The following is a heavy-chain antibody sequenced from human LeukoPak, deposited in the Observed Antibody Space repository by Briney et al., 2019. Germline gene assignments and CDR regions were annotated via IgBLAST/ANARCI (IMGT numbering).Heavy chain of an antibody. V-gene: IGHV4-59*01. J-gene: IGHJ4*02. CDR1: GGSISSYY. Sequence: SETLSLTCTVSGGSISSYYWSWIRQPPGKGLEWIGYIYYSGSTNYNPSLKSRVTISVDTSKNQFSLKLSSVTAADTAVYYCARVSGYNWNQHGLDYWGQGTLVTVSS. CDR3: ARVSGYNWNQHGLDY. D-gene: IGHD1-20*01. CDR2: IYYSGST.